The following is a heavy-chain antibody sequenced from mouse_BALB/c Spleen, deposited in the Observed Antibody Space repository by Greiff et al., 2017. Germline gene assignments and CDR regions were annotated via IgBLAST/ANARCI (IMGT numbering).Heavy chain of an antibody. D-gene: IGHD2-4*01. V-gene: IGHV1-4*02. J-gene: IGHJ3*01. CDR2: INPSSGYT. CDR3: ARTMIERFAY. CDR1: GYTFTSYT. Sequence: VQLQQSAAELARPGASVKMSCKASGYTFTSYTMHWVKQRPGQGLEWIGYINPSSGYTEYNQKFKDKTTLTADKSSSTAYMQLSSLTSEDSAVYYCARTMIERFAYWGQGTLVTVSA.